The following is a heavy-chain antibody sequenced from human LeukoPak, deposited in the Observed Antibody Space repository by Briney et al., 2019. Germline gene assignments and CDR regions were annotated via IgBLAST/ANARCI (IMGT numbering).Heavy chain of an antibody. D-gene: IGHD3-16*01. CDR3: ASKPVWGGVDY. V-gene: IGHV4-59*01. CDR1: GGSISSYY. Sequence: PSETLSLTCTVSGGSISSYYWSWIRQLPGKGLEWIGYIYYSGSTNYNPSLKSRVTISVDTSKNQFSLKLSSVTAADTAVYYCASKPVWGGVDYWGQGTLVTVSS. CDR2: IYYSGST. J-gene: IGHJ4*02.